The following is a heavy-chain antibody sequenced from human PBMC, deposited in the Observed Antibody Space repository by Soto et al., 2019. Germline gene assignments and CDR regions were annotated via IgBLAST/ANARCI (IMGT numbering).Heavy chain of an antibody. J-gene: IGHJ4*02. V-gene: IGHV4-59*04. CDR3: ARLLWFGENDY. CDR1: GGSISSYY. Sequence: PSETLSLTCTVSGGSISSYYWSWIRQPPGKGLEWIGYIYHSGSTYYNPSLKSRVTISVDRSKNQFSLKLSSVTAADTAVYYCARLLWFGENDYWGQGTLVTVSS. D-gene: IGHD3-10*01. CDR2: IYHSGST.